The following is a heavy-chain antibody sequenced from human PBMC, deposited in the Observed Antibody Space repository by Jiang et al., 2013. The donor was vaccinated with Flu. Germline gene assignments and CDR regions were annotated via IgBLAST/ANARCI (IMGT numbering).Heavy chain of an antibody. CDR2: IYWDDDE. CDR1: GISLSTSGVG. D-gene: IGHD2-8*02. V-gene: IGHV2-5*02. CDR3: VHRRRLCTGGICSNWFDP. J-gene: IGHJ5*02. Sequence: TLTLTCTLSGISLSTSGVGVGLGSVSPQERPLEWLALIYWDDDERYRPSLKSRLTITKDTSKNQVVLTMTNMDPVDTATYYCVHRRRLCTGGICSNWFDPWGQGTLGHRLL.